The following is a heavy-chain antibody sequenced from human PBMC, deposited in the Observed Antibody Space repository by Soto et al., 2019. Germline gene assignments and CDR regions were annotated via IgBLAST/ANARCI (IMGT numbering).Heavy chain of an antibody. CDR1: GFTFSSYA. Sequence: EVQLLESGGGLVQPGGSLRLSCAASGFTFSSYAMSWVRQAPGKGLEWVSAISGSGGSTYYADAVKGRFTICRDNSKNTLYLQMNSLRAEDTAVYYCAKYSSGWYDYFDYWGQGTLVTVSS. J-gene: IGHJ4*02. V-gene: IGHV3-23*01. CDR3: AKYSSGWYDYFDY. CDR2: ISGSGGST. D-gene: IGHD6-19*01.